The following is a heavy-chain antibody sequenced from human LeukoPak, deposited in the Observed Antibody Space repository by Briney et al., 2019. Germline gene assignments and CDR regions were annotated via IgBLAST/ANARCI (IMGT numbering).Heavy chain of an antibody. Sequence: ASVKVSCKASGYTFTIYGISWVRQAPGQGLEWMGWISAYNGNTNYAQKLQGRVIMTTDTSTSTAYMELRSLRSDDTAVYYCARTRPSIVATIDAFDIWGQGTMVTVSS. CDR3: ARTRPSIVATIDAFDI. CDR1: GYTFTIYG. V-gene: IGHV1-18*01. D-gene: IGHD5-12*01. J-gene: IGHJ3*02. CDR2: ISAYNGNT.